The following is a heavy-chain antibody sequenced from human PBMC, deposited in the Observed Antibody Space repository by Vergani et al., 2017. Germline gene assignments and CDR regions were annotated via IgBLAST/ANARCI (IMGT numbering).Heavy chain of an antibody. CDR1: GFDFSQAW. D-gene: IGHD2-8*01. J-gene: IGHJ4*02. CDR2: SKPKTEGGTT. CDR3: WDTNYANSWDV. Sequence: EVQVVESGGGLFQPGGSLRLSCQVSGFDFSQAWMNWVRPSPGKGLEYIGLSKPKTEGGTTHDNAAMKGRVTISRDDSKSVLFLEMTNLAPEDTAVYYCWDTNYANSWDVWGEGCLVTVSS. V-gene: IGHV3-15*05.